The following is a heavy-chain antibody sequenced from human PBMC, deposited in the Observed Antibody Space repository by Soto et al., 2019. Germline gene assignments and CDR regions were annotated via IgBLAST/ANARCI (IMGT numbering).Heavy chain of an antibody. J-gene: IGHJ3*02. CDR2: IIPIFGTA. D-gene: IGHD4-4*01. CDR1: GRTVSSYD. Sequence: SSGKVSSKSSGRTVSSYDISSVRRAPGQWLEWMGGIIPIFGTANYAQKFQGRVTITAAEFTSKAYMELSSLRSEDPPVYYCARGEFGNYAYSDALDNWGQGPMVTVSS. CDR3: ARGEFGNYAYSDALDN. V-gene: IGHV1-69*13.